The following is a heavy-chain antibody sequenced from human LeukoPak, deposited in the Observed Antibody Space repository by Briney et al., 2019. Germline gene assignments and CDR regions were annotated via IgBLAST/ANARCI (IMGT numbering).Heavy chain of an antibody. J-gene: IGHJ4*02. V-gene: IGHV3-48*01. CDR2: ISSSSTTI. CDR1: GFSFSRYT. CDR3: AKGQDAVVVPAAIGY. Sequence: GGSLRLSCAASGFSFSRYTMSWVRQAPGKGLEWISYISSSSTTIKYADSVKGRFIISRDNSKNTLYLQMNSLRAEDTAVYYCAKGQDAVVVPAAIGYWGQGTLVTVSS. D-gene: IGHD2-2*01.